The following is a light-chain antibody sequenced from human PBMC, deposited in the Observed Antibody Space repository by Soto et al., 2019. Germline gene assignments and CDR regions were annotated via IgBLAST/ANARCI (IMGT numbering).Light chain of an antibody. CDR3: CSYSYGSTLV. V-gene: IGLV2-8*01. J-gene: IGLJ2*01. CDR1: KNDIGVYDF. CDR2: EVV. Sequence: QSVLTQPPSASGSPGQSVTISCTGTKNDIGVYDFVSWYQHHPGKAPRLIIYEVVQRPSGVPDRFSGSKSGNTASLTVSGLQAADEADYYCCSYSYGSTLVFGGGTKVTVL.